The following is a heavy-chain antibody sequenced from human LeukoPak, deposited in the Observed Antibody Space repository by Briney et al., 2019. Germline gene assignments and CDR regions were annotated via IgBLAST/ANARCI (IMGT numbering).Heavy chain of an antibody. Sequence: PSETLSLTCTVSGDSISSYYWSWIRQPAEKGLEWIGRIYISGSTFYNPSPKSRVIMSVDTSKNQFSLKLNSVTAADTAVYFCAVYGSGKIDYWGQGTLVTVSS. CDR2: IYISGST. CDR3: AVYGSGKIDY. J-gene: IGHJ4*02. D-gene: IGHD3-10*01. CDR1: GDSISSYY. V-gene: IGHV4-4*07.